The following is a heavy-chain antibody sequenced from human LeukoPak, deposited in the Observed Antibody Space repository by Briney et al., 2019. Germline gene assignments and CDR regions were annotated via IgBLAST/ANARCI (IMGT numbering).Heavy chain of an antibody. CDR2: ISGNNDNP. Sequence: GASVKVSCKASGYTFTSYDVTWVRQAPGQGLEWMGWISGNNDNPNYGQKFQGRFTVTTDSSTSTAYMELRNLRSDDTAVYYCARDGTSTDDYWGQGTLVTVSS. CDR3: ARDGTSTDDY. D-gene: IGHD2-2*01. V-gene: IGHV1-18*01. J-gene: IGHJ4*02. CDR1: GYTFTSYD.